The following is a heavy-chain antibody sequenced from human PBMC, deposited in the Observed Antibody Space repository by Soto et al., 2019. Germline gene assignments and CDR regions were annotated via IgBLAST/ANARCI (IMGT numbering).Heavy chain of an antibody. Sequence: GGSLRLSCAASGFTFSSYAMSWVRQAPGKGLEWVSALSGSGISTYYADTVKGRFTISRDNSRNTLYLQMNSLRAEDTAVYYCATSYDSSGYDYWGQGTLVTVSS. J-gene: IGHJ4*02. CDR3: ATSYDSSGYDY. CDR1: GFTFSSYA. CDR2: LSGSGIST. D-gene: IGHD3-22*01. V-gene: IGHV3-23*01.